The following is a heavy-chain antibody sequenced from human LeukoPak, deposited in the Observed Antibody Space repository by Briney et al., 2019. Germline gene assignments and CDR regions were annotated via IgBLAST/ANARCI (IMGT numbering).Heavy chain of an antibody. CDR2: IKHDGSGR. V-gene: IGHV3-7*01. CDR3: ARAREITVSGTDYFDY. CDR1: GFRFSNYW. Sequence: GGSLRLSCAVSGFRFSNYWMTWVRQAPGKGLEWVANIKHDGSGRSYLDSVKGRFTISRDNARNLLSLQMSSRRAEDTAGYYCARAREITVSGTDYFDYWGQGTLVTVSS. J-gene: IGHJ4*02. D-gene: IGHD6-19*01.